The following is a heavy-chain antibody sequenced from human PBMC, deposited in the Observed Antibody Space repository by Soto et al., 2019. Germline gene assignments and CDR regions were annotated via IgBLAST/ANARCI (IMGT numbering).Heavy chain of an antibody. J-gene: IGHJ5*02. Sequence: GALRLSCAASGFTFIDAWMSWVRQSPGKGLEWVGRIKSKTDGGTTDYAAPVKGRFTISRDDSKNTLYLQMNSLKTEDTAVYXCTTESALWFGENWFEPLGQVTVVPVSS. CDR3: TTESALWFGENWFEP. CDR2: IKSKTDGGTT. D-gene: IGHD3-10*01. CDR1: GFTFIDAW. V-gene: IGHV3-15*01.